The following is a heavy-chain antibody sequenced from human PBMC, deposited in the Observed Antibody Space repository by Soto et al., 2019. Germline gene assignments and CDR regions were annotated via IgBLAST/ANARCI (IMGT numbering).Heavy chain of an antibody. Sequence: GGSLRLSCAASGFTFSSYSMNWVRQAPGKGLEWVSYISSSSSTIYYADSVKGRFTISRDNAKNSLYLQMNSLRAEDTAVYYCAREPTQRDSSGWLIDYWGQGTLVTVSS. CDR1: GFTFSSYS. V-gene: IGHV3-48*01. CDR3: AREPTQRDSSGWLIDY. CDR2: ISSSSSTI. J-gene: IGHJ4*02. D-gene: IGHD6-19*01.